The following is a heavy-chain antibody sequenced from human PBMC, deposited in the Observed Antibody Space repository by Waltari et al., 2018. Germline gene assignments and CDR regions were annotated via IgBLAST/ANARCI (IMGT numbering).Heavy chain of an antibody. D-gene: IGHD1-26*01. J-gene: IGHJ6*02. Sequence: QVQLQESGPGLVKPSETLSLTCAVSGYSISSGYYCGWVRQPPGKGLEWIGSIYHIGSTYYNPSLKSRVTISVDTSKNQFSLKLSSVTAADTAVYYCARLSGSYGGYYYGMDVWGQGTTVTVSS. CDR3: ARLSGSYGGYYYGMDV. CDR2: IYHIGST. CDR1: GYSISSGYY. V-gene: IGHV4-38-2*01.